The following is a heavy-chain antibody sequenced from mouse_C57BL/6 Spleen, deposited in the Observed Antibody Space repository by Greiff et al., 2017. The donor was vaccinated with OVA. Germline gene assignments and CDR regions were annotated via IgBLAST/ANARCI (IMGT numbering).Heavy chain of an antibody. V-gene: IGHV1-54*01. D-gene: IGHD1-1*01. Sequence: VKLQESGAELVRPGTSVKVSCKASGYAFTNYLIEWVKQRPGQGLEWIGVINPGSGGTNYNEKFKGKATLTADKSSSTAYMQLSSLTSEDSAVYFCARSPNYGSSKFAYWGQGTLVTVSA. CDR3: ARSPNYGSSKFAY. CDR2: INPGSGGT. CDR1: GYAFTNYL. J-gene: IGHJ3*01.